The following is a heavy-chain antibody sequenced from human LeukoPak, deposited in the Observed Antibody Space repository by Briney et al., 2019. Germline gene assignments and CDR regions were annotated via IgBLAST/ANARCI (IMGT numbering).Heavy chain of an antibody. J-gene: IGHJ4*02. CDR2: ISGSRGSP. CDR1: GFTFTSYA. D-gene: IGHD6-19*01. CDR3: AVTGGASGWSFDY. Sequence: AGGSLTLSCAASGFTFTSYAMSWVRQAPGQGLEWVSAISGSRGSPYYADSVKGRFTISRDNSKNTLYLQMNSLRAEATALYSCAVTGGASGWSFDYWGQGTLVTVSS. V-gene: IGHV3-23*01.